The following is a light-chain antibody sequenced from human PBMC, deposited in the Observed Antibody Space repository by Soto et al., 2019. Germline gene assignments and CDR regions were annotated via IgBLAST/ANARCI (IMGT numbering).Light chain of an antibody. Sequence: EIVLTQSPGTLSLSPGERATLSCRASQSVTSTYLAWYQQQPGQAPRLLISGASSRATGIPDRFSGSGSGTDFTLTISRLEPEDFAVYYCQQSASSPFTFGPGTKVDIK. V-gene: IGKV3-20*01. CDR3: QQSASSPFT. J-gene: IGKJ3*01. CDR2: GAS. CDR1: QSVTSTY.